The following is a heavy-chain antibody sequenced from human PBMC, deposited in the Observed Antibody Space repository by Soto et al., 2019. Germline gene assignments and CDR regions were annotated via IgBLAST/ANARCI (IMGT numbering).Heavy chain of an antibody. J-gene: IGHJ4*02. CDR1: GFNFNAYS. Sequence: EVQLVESGGGLVTPGGSLRLSCAASGFNFNAYSMVWVRLAPGKGLEWVSFISSRSNYIYYADSVKGRFTISRDNAKNSLYLQMNSLRAEDTAVYYCARESDRGLRPHDYWGQGTLVTVSS. V-gene: IGHV3-21*01. D-gene: IGHD4-17*01. CDR3: ARESDRGLRPHDY. CDR2: ISSRSNYI.